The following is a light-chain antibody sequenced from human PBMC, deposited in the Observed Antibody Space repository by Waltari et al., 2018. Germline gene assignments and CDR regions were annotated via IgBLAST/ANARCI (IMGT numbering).Light chain of an antibody. J-gene: IGKJ1*01. Sequence: EIVLTQSPGTLSLSPGERATLSCRASQSVTRSLAWYQQKPGKAPRLLIYGASSRATGIPDRFSGGGSGTDFSLTISRLEPEDFAMYYCQHYVSLPATFGQGTKVEIK. CDR2: GAS. CDR1: QSVTRS. V-gene: IGKV3-20*01. CDR3: QHYVSLPAT.